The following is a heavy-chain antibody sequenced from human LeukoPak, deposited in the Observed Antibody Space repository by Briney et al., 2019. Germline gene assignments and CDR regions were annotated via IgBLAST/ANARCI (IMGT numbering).Heavy chain of an antibody. CDR3: ASEPSSATGGSY. V-gene: IGHV3-21*01. D-gene: IGHD1-1*01. J-gene: IGHJ4*02. CDR2: ISSSSSYI. Sequence: PGGSLRLSCAASGFTFSSYSMNWVRQAPGKGLEWVSSISSSSSYIYYADSVKGRFTISRDNAKNSLYLQMNSLRAEDTAVYYCASEPSSATGGSYWGQGILVTVSS. CDR1: GFTFSSYS.